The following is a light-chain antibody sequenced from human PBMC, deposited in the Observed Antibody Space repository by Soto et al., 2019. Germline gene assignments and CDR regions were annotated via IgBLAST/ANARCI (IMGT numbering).Light chain of an antibody. CDR1: QSISTW. CDR3: QQYNFFRT. CDR2: HSS. V-gene: IGKV1-5*03. J-gene: IGKJ1*01. Sequence: DVQMTQSPSSLSASIGDRVTITCRASQSISTWLAWYQQKPGQAPKLLITHSSTLQNGVPSRFIGRGSGTEFTLIISSLQPDDFATYYCQQYNFFRTFGQGTKVEV.